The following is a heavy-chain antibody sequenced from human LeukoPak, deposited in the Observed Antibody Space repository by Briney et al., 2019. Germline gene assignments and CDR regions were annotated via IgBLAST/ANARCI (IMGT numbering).Heavy chain of an antibody. CDR2: INPNSGGT. J-gene: IGHJ4*01. V-gene: IGHV1-2*02. CDR3: AEDYYSSGSYYNFDY. CDR1: GYTFTGYY. D-gene: IGHD3-10*01. Sequence: ASVTVSCKASGYTFTGYYMHWVRQAPGQGLEWMGWINPNSGGTNYAQKFQGRVTINMDTSSSTAYMELSRLRSDDTAAYYCAEDYYSSGSYYNFDYWGHGTLVTVSS.